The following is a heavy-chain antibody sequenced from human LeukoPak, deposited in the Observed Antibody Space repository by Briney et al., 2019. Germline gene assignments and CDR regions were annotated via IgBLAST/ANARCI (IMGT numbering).Heavy chain of an antibody. CDR2: TYYSGRT. J-gene: IGHJ4*02. CDR1: GGSISSYY. V-gene: IGHV4-59*01. CDR3: AREGERPFGY. Sequence: KPSETLSLTCTVSGGSISSYYWSWIRQPPGKGLEWIGYTYYSGRTNYNPSLKSRVTISVDTSKNQFSLKLSSVTAADTAVYYCAREGERPFGYWGQGTLVTVSS. D-gene: IGHD3-16*01.